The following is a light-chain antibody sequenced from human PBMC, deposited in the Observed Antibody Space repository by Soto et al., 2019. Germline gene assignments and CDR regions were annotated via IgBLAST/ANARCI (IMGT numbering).Light chain of an antibody. CDR3: QQYDDITALT. CDR2: DAS. CDR1: QDINSR. Sequence: DIQMTQSPSSLSASVGERVTITCQASQDINSRLHWYQQKPGKAPKLLIYDASNLQTGVLSRFSGSGSASEFTLTICSPQPVDFATYFCQQYDDITALTFGGGTNVEMK. V-gene: IGKV1-33*01. J-gene: IGKJ4*01.